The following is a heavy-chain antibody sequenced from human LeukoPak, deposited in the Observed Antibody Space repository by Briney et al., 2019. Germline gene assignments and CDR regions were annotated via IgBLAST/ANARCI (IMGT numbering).Heavy chain of an antibody. D-gene: IGHD3-3*01. CDR3: ARVIGDFWSGYYRD. CDR1: GFTFSSYA. J-gene: IGHJ4*02. CDR2: ISYDGSNK. V-gene: IGHV3-30-3*01. Sequence: GRSLRLSCAASGFTFSSYAMHWVRQAPGKGLEWVAVISYDGSNKYYADSVKGRFTISRDNSKNTLYLQMNSLRAEDTVVYYCARVIGDFWSGYYRDWGQGTLVTVSS.